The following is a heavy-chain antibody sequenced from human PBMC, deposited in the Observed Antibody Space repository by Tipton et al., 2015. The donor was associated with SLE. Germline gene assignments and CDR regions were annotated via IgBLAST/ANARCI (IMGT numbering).Heavy chain of an antibody. CDR2: IRYDGSNK. CDR1: GFTFSTYS. D-gene: IGHD3-22*01. V-gene: IGHV3-30*02. Sequence: GSLRLSCAASGFTFSTYSMHWVRQAPGKGLEWVAFIRYDGSNKYYADSVKGRFTISRDNSKNTLYLQMNSLRAEDTAVYYCARDAPHYYDSSGYYTYWGQGTPVTVSS. CDR3: ARDAPHYYDSSGYYTY. J-gene: IGHJ4*02.